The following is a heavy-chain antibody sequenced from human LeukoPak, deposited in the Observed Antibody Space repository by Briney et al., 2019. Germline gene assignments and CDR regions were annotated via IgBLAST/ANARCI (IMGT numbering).Heavy chain of an antibody. V-gene: IGHV3-48*02. CDR3: ARDGRPFDI. J-gene: IGHJ3*02. CDR1: GFTFSNYN. CDR2: ISSSSSTL. Sequence: GGSLRLSCAASGFTFSNYNMNWVRQAPGKGLEWVAYISSSSSTLHYADPVKGRFTISRDNAKNSLYLQMNSLRDEDTAVYYCARDGRPFDIWGQGTMVTVSS.